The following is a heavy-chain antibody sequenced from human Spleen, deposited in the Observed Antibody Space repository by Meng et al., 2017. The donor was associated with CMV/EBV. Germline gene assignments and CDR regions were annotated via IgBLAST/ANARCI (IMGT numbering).Heavy chain of an antibody. J-gene: IGHJ4*02. CDR1: GFTFSSYA. CDR3: ARDSYSHY. D-gene: IGHD2-21*01. Sequence: GGSLRLSCAASGFTFSSYAMTWVRQAPGKGLEWVSVIYAGGGTYYADSVKGRFTISRDNSKNTLYLQMNSLRAEDTAVYYCARDSYSHYWGQGTLVTVSS. CDR2: IYAGGGT. V-gene: IGHV3-66*02.